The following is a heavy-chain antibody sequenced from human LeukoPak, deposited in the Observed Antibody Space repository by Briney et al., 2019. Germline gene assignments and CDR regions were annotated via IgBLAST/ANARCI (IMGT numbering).Heavy chain of an antibody. CDR3: AKQTGSGLFILP. Sequence: PSETLSLTCSVSGVSISSSNSYWGWIRQPPGKGLEWIGSIYYTGNTHYNASLKSRVTISIDTSKNQFSLKLTSVTAADTAVYYCAKQTGSGLFILPGGQGTLVTVSS. CDR2: IYYTGNT. J-gene: IGHJ4*02. D-gene: IGHD3/OR15-3a*01. V-gene: IGHV4-39*01. CDR1: GVSISSSNSY.